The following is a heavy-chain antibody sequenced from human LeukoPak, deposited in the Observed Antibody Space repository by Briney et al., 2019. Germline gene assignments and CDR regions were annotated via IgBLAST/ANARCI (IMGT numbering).Heavy chain of an antibody. J-gene: IGHJ4*02. CDR1: GFTFSDYY. CDR3: AKDLSDGSPYYFDY. CDR2: ISSSGSYT. D-gene: IGHD5-24*01. Sequence: PGGSLRLSRAASGFTFSDYYMSWIRQAPGKGLEWVSYISSSGSYTIYADSVKGRFTISRDNSKNTLYLQMNSLRAEDTAVYYCAKDLSDGSPYYFDYWGQGTLVTVSS. V-gene: IGHV3-11*05.